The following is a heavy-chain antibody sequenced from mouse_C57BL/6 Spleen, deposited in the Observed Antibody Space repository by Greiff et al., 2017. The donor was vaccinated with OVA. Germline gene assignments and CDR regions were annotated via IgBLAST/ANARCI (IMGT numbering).Heavy chain of an antibody. V-gene: IGHV1-81*01. CDR1: GYTFTSYG. J-gene: IGHJ2*01. CDR3: ARGEDYYGSSYVGDY. CDR2: IYPRRGNT. Sequence: VHLVESGAELARPGASVKLSCKASGYTFTSYGISWVKQRTGQGLEWIGEIYPRRGNTYYNEKFKGKATLTADKSSSTAYMELRSLTSEDSAVYFCARGEDYYGSSYVGDYWGQGTTLTVSS. D-gene: IGHD1-1*01.